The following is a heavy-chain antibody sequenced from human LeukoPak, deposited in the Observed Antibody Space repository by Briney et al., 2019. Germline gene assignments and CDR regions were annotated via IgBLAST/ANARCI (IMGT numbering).Heavy chain of an antibody. D-gene: IGHD3-10*01. CDR3: ARRRLLWFGELDY. V-gene: IGHV4-34*01. CDR1: GGSFSGYY. J-gene: IGHJ4*02. Sequence: PSETLSLTCAVCGGSFSGYYWSWIRQPPGKGLEWIGEINHSGSTNYNPSLKSRVTISVDTSKNQFSLKLSSVTAADTAVYYCARRRLLWFGELDYWGQGTLVTVSS. CDR2: INHSGST.